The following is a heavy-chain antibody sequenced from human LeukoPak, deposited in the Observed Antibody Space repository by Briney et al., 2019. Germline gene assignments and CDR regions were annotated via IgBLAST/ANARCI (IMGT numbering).Heavy chain of an antibody. Sequence: ASVKVSCKASGYTFTGYYMHWVRQAPGQGLEWMGWINPNSGGTNYAQKFQGRVTMTRGTSISTAYMELSRLRSDDTAVYYCARADDCSGGSCYFDYWGQGTLVTVSS. CDR2: INPNSGGT. CDR3: ARADDCSGGSCYFDY. J-gene: IGHJ4*02. D-gene: IGHD2-15*01. V-gene: IGHV1-2*02. CDR1: GYTFTGYY.